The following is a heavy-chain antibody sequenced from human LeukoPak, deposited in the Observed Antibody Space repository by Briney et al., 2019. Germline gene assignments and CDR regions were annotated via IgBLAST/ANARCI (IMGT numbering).Heavy chain of an antibody. CDR2: IYYSGST. D-gene: IGHD6-13*01. V-gene: IGHV4-59*01. CDR3: ARRGYSSQFDP. CDR1: GGSITSYY. Sequence: SSETLSLTCTVSGGSITSYYWSWIRQPPGKGLEWIGYIYYSGSTNCNPSLKSRVTISVDTSKNQFSLKLSSVTAADMAVYYCARRGYSSQFDPWGQGTLVTVSS. J-gene: IGHJ5*02.